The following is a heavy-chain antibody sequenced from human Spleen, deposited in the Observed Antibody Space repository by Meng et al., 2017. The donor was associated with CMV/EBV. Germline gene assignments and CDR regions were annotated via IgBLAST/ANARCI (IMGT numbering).Heavy chain of an antibody. CDR1: GYTFNSYG. CDR3: ARDRYDFLSGDIPYYHYGMDV. V-gene: IGHV1-18*01. D-gene: IGHD3-3*01. J-gene: IGHJ6*02. CDR2: ISAYNGNR. Sequence: ASVKVSCKASGYTFNSYGISWVRQAPGQGLEWMGWISAYNGNRHSAQKFQGRVTMTTDTSTRAVYMELRNLRSDDTAVYYCARDRYDFLSGDIPYYHYGMDVWGQGTTVTVSS.